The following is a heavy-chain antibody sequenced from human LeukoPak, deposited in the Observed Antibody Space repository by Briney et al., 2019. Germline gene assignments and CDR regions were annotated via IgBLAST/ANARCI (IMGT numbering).Heavy chain of an antibody. CDR2: INPNSGGT. J-gene: IGHJ5*02. CDR1: GYTFTGYY. CDR3: ARDCTIFGVVNGGPGWFDP. Sequence: ASVKVSCKASGYTFTGYYMHWVRQAPGQGLEWMGWINPNSGGTNYAQKFQGRVTMTRDTSISTAYMELSRLRSDDTAVYYCARDCTIFGVVNGGPGWFDPWGQGTLVTVSS. V-gene: IGHV1-2*02. D-gene: IGHD3-3*01.